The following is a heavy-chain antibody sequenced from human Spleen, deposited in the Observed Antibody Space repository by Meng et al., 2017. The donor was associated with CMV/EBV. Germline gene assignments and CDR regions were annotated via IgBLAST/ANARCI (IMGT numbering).Heavy chain of an antibody. Sequence: FTDYYMHWVRQAPGQGLKWMGWINPNSGGTNYAQKFQGRVILTTDTSISTAYMELTSLTSDDTAVYYCARDRSLGIKGDIRLRRFDPWGQGTLVTVSS. CDR3: ARDRSLGIKGDIRLRRFDP. J-gene: IGHJ5*02. V-gene: IGHV1-2*02. CDR1: FTDYY. D-gene: IGHD2-21*02. CDR2: INPNSGGT.